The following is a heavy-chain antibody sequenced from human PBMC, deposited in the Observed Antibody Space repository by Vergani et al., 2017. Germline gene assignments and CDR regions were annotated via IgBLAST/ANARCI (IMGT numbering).Heavy chain of an antibody. CDR2: ISWDGGST. CDR3: AKDYYGSESYYRHYYYGMDV. V-gene: IGHV3-43*01. CDR1: GFTFSSYA. J-gene: IGHJ6*02. Sequence: EVQLVESGGGLVQPGGSLRLSCAASGFTFSSYAMHWVRQAPGKGLEWVSLISWDGGSTYYADSVKGRFTISRDNSKNSLYLQMNSLRTEDTALYYCAKDYYGSESYYRHYYYGMDVWGQGTTVTVSS. D-gene: IGHD3-10*01.